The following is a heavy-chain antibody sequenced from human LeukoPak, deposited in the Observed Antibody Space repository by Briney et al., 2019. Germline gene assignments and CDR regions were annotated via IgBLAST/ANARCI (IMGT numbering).Heavy chain of an antibody. V-gene: IGHV3-30*04. Sequence: GGSLRLSCAASGFTFSSYAMHWVRQAPGKGLEWVAVISYDGSNKYYADSVKGRFTISRDNSKNTLYLQMNSLRAEDTAGYYCARESGQQWLAYWGQGTLVTVSS. J-gene: IGHJ4*02. D-gene: IGHD6-19*01. CDR3: ARESGQQWLAY. CDR2: ISYDGSNK. CDR1: GFTFSSYA.